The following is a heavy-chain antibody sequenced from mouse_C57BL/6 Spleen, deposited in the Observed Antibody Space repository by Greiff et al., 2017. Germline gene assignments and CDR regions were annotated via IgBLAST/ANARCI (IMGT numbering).Heavy chain of an antibody. Sequence: EVKLMESGPGLVKPSQSLSLTCSVTGYSITSGYYWNWIRQFPGNKLEWMGYISYDGSHNYNPSLKNRISITRDTSKNQFFLKLNSVTTEDTATDYCARFTTVVAPRYFDVWGTGTTVTVSS. D-gene: IGHD1-1*01. CDR2: ISYDGSH. J-gene: IGHJ1*03. CDR3: ARFTTVVAPRYFDV. CDR1: GYSITSGYY. V-gene: IGHV3-6*01.